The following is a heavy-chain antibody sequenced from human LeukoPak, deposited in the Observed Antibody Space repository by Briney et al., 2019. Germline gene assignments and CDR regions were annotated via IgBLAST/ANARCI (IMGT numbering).Heavy chain of an antibody. D-gene: IGHD5-12*01. CDR1: GGSISSYY. CDR3: ARESGNDWNNWYDP. J-gene: IGHJ5*02. V-gene: IGHV4-59*12. Sequence: SETLSLTCTVSGGSISSYYWSWIRQPPGKGLEWIGYIYYSGSTNYNPSLKSRVTISIDMSKNQFSLKLSSVTAADTAVYYCARESGNDWNNWYDPWGQGTPVTVSS. CDR2: IYYSGST.